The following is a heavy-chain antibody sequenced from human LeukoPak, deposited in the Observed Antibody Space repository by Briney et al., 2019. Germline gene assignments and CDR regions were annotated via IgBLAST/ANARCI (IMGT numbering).Heavy chain of an antibody. CDR2: ISWNSGSI. Sequence: GGSPRLSCAASGFTFDDYAMHWVRQAPGKGLEWVSGISWNSGSIGYADSVKGRFTISRDNAKNSLYLQMNSLRAEDTALYYCAKGLYCSGGSCYSGHYYYYGMDVWGQGTTVTVSS. CDR1: GFTFDDYA. D-gene: IGHD2-15*01. V-gene: IGHV3-9*01. J-gene: IGHJ6*02. CDR3: AKGLYCSGGSCYSGHYYYYGMDV.